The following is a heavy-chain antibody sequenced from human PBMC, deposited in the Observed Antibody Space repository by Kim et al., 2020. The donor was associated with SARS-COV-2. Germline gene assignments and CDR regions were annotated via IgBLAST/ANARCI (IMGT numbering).Heavy chain of an antibody. Sequence: SVKVSCKASGGTFSSYTISWVRQAPGQGLEWMGRIIPILGIANYAQKFQGRVTITADKSTSTAYMELSSLRSEDTAVYYCAREWGLNLHAPFDYWGQGTLVTVSS. CDR2: IIPILGIA. V-gene: IGHV1-69*04. D-gene: IGHD3-16*01. CDR1: GGTFSSYT. CDR3: AREWGLNLHAPFDY. J-gene: IGHJ4*02.